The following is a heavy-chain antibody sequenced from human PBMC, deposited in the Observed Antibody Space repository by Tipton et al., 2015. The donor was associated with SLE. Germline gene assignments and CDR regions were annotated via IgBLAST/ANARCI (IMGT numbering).Heavy chain of an antibody. CDR2: TSFDGNDN. Sequence: SLRLSCATSGFTFSNYEMNWVRQAPGKGLEWVAVTSFDGNDNYYAESVKGRFNISRDNSKNTLYLQMNSLRTEDTAVFYCVREVSNSNDYWGQGTLVTVSS. V-gene: IGHV3-30*04. D-gene: IGHD4-11*01. J-gene: IGHJ4*02. CDR3: VREVSNSNDY. CDR1: GFTFSNYE.